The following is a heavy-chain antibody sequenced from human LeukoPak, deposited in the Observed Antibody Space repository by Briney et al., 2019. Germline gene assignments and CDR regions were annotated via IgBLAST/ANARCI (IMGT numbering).Heavy chain of an antibody. CDR3: ARSGRGVDSLYFYMDV. V-gene: IGHV3-7*01. D-gene: IGHD3-10*01. CDR1: GFTFSQDW. Sequence: GGSLRLSCAASGFTFSQDWMSWVRKAPGKGLGWVANIKHDGSEKQDGSEKNYVDSVKGRVTISRDNAKNSLYLQMNSLRAEGPAVYYCARSGRGVDSLYFYMDVWGKGTTVTVSS. CDR2: IKHDGSEKQDGSEK. J-gene: IGHJ6*03.